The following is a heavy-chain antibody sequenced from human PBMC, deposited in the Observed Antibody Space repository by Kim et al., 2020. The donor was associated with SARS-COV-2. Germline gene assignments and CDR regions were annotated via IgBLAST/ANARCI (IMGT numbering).Heavy chain of an antibody. D-gene: IGHD3-10*01. Sequence: SETLSLTCTVSGGSISSGDYYWSWIRQPPGKGLEWIGYIYYSGSTYYNPSLKSRVTISVDTSKNQFSLKLSSVTAADTAVYYCARESPLLLWFGEASGGMDVWGQGTPVTVSS. CDR1: GGSISSGDYY. J-gene: IGHJ6*02. V-gene: IGHV4-30-4*01. CDR3: ARESPLLLWFGEASGGMDV. CDR2: IYYSGST.